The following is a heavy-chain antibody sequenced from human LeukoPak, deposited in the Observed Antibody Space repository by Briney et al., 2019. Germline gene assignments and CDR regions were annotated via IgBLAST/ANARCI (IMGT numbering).Heavy chain of an antibody. CDR1: GFTFSSYA. J-gene: IGHJ4*02. Sequence: GGSLRLSCAASGFTFSSYAMHWVRQAPGKGLEYVSAISSNGGSTYYADSVKGRFTISRDNSKNTLYLQMSSLRAEGTAVYYCVKSPPRSRGAAGMLYYFDYWGQGTLVTVSS. V-gene: IGHV3-64D*06. D-gene: IGHD6-13*01. CDR2: ISSNGGST. CDR3: VKSPPRSRGAAGMLYYFDY.